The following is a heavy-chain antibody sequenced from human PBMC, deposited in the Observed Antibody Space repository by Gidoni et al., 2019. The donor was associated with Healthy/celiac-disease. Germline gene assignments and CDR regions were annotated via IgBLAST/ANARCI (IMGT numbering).Heavy chain of an antibody. D-gene: IGHD1-1*01. CDR3: TRQIWNRGDGSSWFDP. V-gene: IGHV3-73*02. Sequence: EVQLVESGGGLVQPGGSLKLSCAASGFTFSGSAMHWVRQASGKGLEWVGRIRSKANSYATAHAASVKGRFTISRDDSKNTAYLQMNSLKTEDTAVYYCTRQIWNRGDGSSWFDPWGQGTLVTVSS. J-gene: IGHJ5*02. CDR2: IRSKANSYAT. CDR1: GFTFSGSA.